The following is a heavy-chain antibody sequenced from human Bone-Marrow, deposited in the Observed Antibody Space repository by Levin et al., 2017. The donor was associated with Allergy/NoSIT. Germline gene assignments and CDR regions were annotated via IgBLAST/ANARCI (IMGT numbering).Heavy chain of an antibody. D-gene: IGHD6-13*01. V-gene: IGHV3-9*01. CDR3: TKDSRNTNMDIGAAGGGFHP. CDR1: GFSFDDYA. Sequence: PGGSLRLSCAGSGFSFDDYAMHWVRQVPGKGLEWVSSISWNSASKGYADSVKGRFSISRDNAKNSLYLQMNNLRPEDTALYYCTKDSRNTNMDIGAAGGGFHPWGQGTLVTVSS. J-gene: IGHJ5*02. CDR2: ISWNSASK.